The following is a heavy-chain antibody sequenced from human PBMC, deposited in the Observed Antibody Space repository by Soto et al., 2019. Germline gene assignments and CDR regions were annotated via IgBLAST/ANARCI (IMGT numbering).Heavy chain of an antibody. D-gene: IGHD3-3*01. Sequence: PSETLSLTCAVYGGSFSGYYWSWIRQPPGKGLEWIGEINHSGSTNYNPSLKSRVTISVDTSKNQFSLKLSSVTAADTAVYYCARLSTITIVRVVTYSYYGMDVWGQGTTVTVSS. J-gene: IGHJ6*02. CDR3: ARLSTITIVRVVTYSYYGMDV. V-gene: IGHV4-34*01. CDR2: INHSGST. CDR1: GGSFSGYY.